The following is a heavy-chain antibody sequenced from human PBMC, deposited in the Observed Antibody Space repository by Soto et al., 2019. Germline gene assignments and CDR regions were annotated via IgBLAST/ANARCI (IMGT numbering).Heavy chain of an antibody. CDR1: GDSISRSSYN. Sequence: SETLSLTCSVSGDSISRSSYNWAWLRRSPGAGLEWIASITNNGGTQYNPSLKSRVTIFVDTSKNEFSLKVTSVTAADTGVYFCPSRYAPREFDHWGQGSQVTVPS. J-gene: IGHJ4*02. CDR2: ITNNGGT. CDR3: PSRYAPREFDH. D-gene: IGHD2-8*01. V-gene: IGHV4-39*01.